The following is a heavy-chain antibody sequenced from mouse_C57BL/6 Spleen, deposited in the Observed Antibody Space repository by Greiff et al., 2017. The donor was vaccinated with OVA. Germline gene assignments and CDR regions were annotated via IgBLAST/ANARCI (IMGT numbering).Heavy chain of an antibody. V-gene: IGHV1-76*01. D-gene: IGHD2-5*01. CDR3: ARYSNYVGFAY. J-gene: IGHJ3*01. CDR1: GYTFTDYY. Sequence: VQLQQSGAELVRPGASVKLSCKASGYTFTDYYINWVKQRPGQGLEWIARIYPGSGNTYYNEKFKGKATLTAEKSSSTAYMQLSSLTSEDSAVYFCARYSNYVGFAYWGQGTLVTVSA. CDR2: IYPGSGNT.